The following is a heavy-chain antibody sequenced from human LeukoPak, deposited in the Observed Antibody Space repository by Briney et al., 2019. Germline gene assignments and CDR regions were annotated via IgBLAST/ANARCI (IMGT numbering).Heavy chain of an antibody. Sequence: PGGPLRLSCAASGFTFSDYWMTWDRQAPGKGPEWVANIKQDGSEKYYVDSVRGRFSISRDNAKNSLFLQMNSLRAEDTAVYYCARRGGSSSRRSPIDYWGQGTLVTVSS. V-gene: IGHV3-7*01. D-gene: IGHD6-6*01. CDR3: ARRGGSSSRRSPIDY. CDR2: IKQDGSEK. CDR1: GFTFSDYW. J-gene: IGHJ4*02.